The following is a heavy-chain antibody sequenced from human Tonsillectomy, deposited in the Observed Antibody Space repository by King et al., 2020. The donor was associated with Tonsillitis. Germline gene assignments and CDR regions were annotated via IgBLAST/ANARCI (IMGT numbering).Heavy chain of an antibody. J-gene: IGHJ5*02. Sequence: VQLQQWGAGLLKPSETLSLTCAVYGGSFSDYYWTWIRQPPGKGLEWIGETNHTGSTSYNPSLKSRVTISVDTSKNQFSLKLSSVTAADTAVYYCASISEGHDHGTCAHYASNCFDPWGQGTLVTVSS. CDR3: ASISEGHDHGTCAHYASNCFDP. V-gene: IGHV4-34*01. D-gene: IGHD4/OR15-4a*01. CDR2: TNHTGST. CDR1: GGSFSDYY.